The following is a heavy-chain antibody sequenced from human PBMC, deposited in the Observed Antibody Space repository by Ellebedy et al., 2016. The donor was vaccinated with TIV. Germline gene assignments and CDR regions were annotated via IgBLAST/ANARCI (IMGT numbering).Heavy chain of an antibody. CDR2: INPNSGGT. J-gene: IGHJ4*02. CDR3: ARDPGYSSGWYAANLDY. CDR1: GYTFTGYY. Sequence: AASVKVSCKASGYTFTGYYMHWARQAPGQGLEWMGWINPNSGGTNYAQKFQGWVTMTRDTSISTAYMELSRLRSDDTAVYYCARDPGYSSGWYAANLDYWGQGTLVTVSS. V-gene: IGHV1-2*04. D-gene: IGHD6-19*01.